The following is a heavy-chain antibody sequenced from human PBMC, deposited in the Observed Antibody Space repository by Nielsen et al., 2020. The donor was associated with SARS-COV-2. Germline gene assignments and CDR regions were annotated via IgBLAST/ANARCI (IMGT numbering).Heavy chain of an antibody. CDR3: ATLDYFGSGSSPH. CDR1: GLNFNVYS. CDR2: INHDNTRI. D-gene: IGHD3-10*01. V-gene: IGHV3-21*01. J-gene: IGHJ4*01. Sequence: GGSLRLSCAASGLNFNVYSMTWVRQTAQRGLEWVAFINHDNTRIFHAYSVQGRFTISRDNAKNSVYLQMNSLRVDDTALYYCATLDYFGSGSSPHWGQGSLVTVSS.